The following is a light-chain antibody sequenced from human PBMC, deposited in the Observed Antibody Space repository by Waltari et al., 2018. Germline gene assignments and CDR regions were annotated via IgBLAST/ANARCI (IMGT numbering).Light chain of an antibody. CDR1: QSIGRY. V-gene: IGKV1-39*01. CDR3: QQGYESPPT. J-gene: IGKJ4*01. Sequence: DIQMTQSPSSLSASVGDRVTITCRASQSIGRYLNWYQSKPGQAPRLLIYVAPSLQSGVPARFRGAGSGVDFTLTVKNVQPEDFATYYCQQGYESPPTFGGGTKVEI. CDR2: VAP.